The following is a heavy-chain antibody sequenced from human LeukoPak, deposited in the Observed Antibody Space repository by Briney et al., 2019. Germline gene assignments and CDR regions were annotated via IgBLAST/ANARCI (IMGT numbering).Heavy chain of an antibody. CDR1: GYTFTSYD. D-gene: IGHD3-10*01. Sequence: ASVKVSCKASGYTFTSYDINWVRQATGQGLEWTGWMNPNSGNTGYAQKFQGRVTITRNTSISTAYMELSSLRSEDTAVYYCARGYYGSGSSNWFDPWGQGTLVTVSS. V-gene: IGHV1-8*03. J-gene: IGHJ5*02. CDR3: ARGYYGSGSSNWFDP. CDR2: MNPNSGNT.